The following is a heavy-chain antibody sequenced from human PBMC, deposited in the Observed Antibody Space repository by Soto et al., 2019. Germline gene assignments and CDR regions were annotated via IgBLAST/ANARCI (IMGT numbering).Heavy chain of an antibody. V-gene: IGHV3-21*01. CDR3: ARDRVGSSYGMDV. J-gene: IGHJ6*02. CDR1: GFTFSSYS. Sequence: PGGSLRLSCAASGFTFSSYSMNWVRQALGKGLEWVSSISSSSSYIYYADSVKGRFTISRDNAKNSLYLQMNSLRAEDTAVYYCARDRVGSSYGMDVWGQGTTVTVSS. D-gene: IGHD6-6*01. CDR2: ISSSSSYI.